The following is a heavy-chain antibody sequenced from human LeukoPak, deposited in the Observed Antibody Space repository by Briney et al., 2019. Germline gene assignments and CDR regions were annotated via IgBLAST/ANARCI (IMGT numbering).Heavy chain of an antibody. CDR2: ISYDGSNK. D-gene: IGHD3-22*01. V-gene: IGHV3-30*18. Sequence: PGGSLRLSCAASGFTFSSYGMHWVRRAPGKGLEWVAVISYDGSNKYYADSVKGRFTISRDNSKNTLYLQMNSLRAEDTAVYYCAKDVYDSSGYLDYWGQGTLVTVSS. J-gene: IGHJ4*02. CDR1: GFTFSSYG. CDR3: AKDVYDSSGYLDY.